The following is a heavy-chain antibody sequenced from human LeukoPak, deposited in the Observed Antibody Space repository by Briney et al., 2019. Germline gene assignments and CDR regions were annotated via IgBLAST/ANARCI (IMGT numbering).Heavy chain of an antibody. D-gene: IGHD2-8*02. V-gene: IGHV3-11*06. CDR1: GFPFTSGFTFSDYY. Sequence: GGSLRLSCAASGFPFTSGFTFSDYYMSWIRQAPGKGLEWVSYISSTSTYTNYADSVKGRFTISRDNANNSVYLQMNSLRADDTAIYYCARGGTGAFDYWGQGTLVTVSS. CDR2: ISSTSTYT. J-gene: IGHJ4*02. CDR3: ARGGTGAFDY.